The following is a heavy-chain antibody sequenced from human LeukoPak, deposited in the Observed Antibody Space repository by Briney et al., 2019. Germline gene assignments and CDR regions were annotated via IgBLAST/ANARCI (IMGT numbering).Heavy chain of an antibody. CDR3: ARVGSGWSSLDY. CDR2: IYYSGST. D-gene: IGHD6-19*01. V-gene: IGHV4-39*07. CDR1: GGSISSSSYY. J-gene: IGHJ4*02. Sequence: SETLSLTCTVSGGSISSSSYYWGWIRQPPGKGLEWIGSIYYSGSTYYNPSLKSRVTISVDTSKNQFSLKLSSVTAADTAVYYCARVGSGWSSLDYWGQGTLVTVSS.